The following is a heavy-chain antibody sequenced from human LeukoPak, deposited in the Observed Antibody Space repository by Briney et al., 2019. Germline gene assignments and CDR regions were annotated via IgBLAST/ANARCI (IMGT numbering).Heavy chain of an antibody. V-gene: IGHV4-31*03. D-gene: IGHD3-22*01. CDR3: ARERSGSYSYGMDV. CDR1: GGPISSGGYY. CDR2: IYHSGST. J-gene: IGHJ6*02. Sequence: SETLSLTCTVSGGPISSGGYYWSWIRQYPGTGLEWIGYIYHSGSTYYNPSLKSRVTISLDASKNQFSLKLSSVTAADTAVYYCARERSGSYSYGMDVWGQGTTVTVSS.